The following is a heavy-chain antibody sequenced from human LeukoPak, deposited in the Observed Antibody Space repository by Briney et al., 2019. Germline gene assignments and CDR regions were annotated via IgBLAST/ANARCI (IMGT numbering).Heavy chain of an antibody. CDR2: ISAYNGNT. J-gene: IGHJ4*02. CDR1: GYTFTTYD. CDR3: ARGSEAEY. V-gene: IGHV1-18*01. Sequence: GASVKVSCKASGYTFTTYDINWVRQAPGQGLEWMGWISAYNGNTNYAQKLQGRVTMTTDTSTSTVYMELRSLKSDDTAMYYCARGSEAEYWGQGTLVTVSS.